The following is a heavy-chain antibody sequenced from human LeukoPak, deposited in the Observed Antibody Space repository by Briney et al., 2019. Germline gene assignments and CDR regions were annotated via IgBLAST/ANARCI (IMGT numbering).Heavy chain of an antibody. CDR1: GFSFSSHA. V-gene: IGHV3-64*02. CDR2: ISGNGDNT. CDR3: ARVQEERPRYGMDV. D-gene: IGHD1-1*01. J-gene: IGHJ6*02. Sequence: GGSLRLSCAASGFSFSSHAMHWVRQAPGKGLEYVSAISGNGDNTWYRDSVKGRFSISRDNSEQMLYLQMGSLRAEDMAVYYCARVQEERPRYGMDVWGQGTTVTVSS.